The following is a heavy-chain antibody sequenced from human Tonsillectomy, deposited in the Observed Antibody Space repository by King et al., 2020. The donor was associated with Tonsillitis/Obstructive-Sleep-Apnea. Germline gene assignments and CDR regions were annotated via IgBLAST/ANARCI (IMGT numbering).Heavy chain of an antibody. CDR1: GGSFSGYY. V-gene: IGHV4-34*01. D-gene: IGHD3-3*01. Sequence: QVQLPQWGAGLLKPSETLSLTCAVYGGSFSGYYWSWIRQPPGKGLEWIEEINHSGSTNYNPSLKSRVTISVDTSKNQFSLKLSSVTAADTAVYYCARGGYYDFWSGYHYYYMDVWGKGTTVTVSS. CDR3: ARGGYYDFWSGYHYYYMDV. J-gene: IGHJ6*03. CDR2: INHSGST.